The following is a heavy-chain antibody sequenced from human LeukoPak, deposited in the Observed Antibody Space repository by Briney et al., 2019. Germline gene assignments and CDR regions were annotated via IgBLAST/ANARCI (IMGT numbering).Heavy chain of an antibody. J-gene: IGHJ4*02. CDR1: GFTFSTYA. CDR3: AKIVYCSSTSCYAPFDY. Sequence: GGSLRLSCAASGFTFSTYAMSWVRQAPGKGLEWVAFIRYDGSNKYYADSVKGRFTISRDNSKNTLYLQMNSLRAEDTAVYYCAKIVYCSSTSCYAPFDYWGQGTLVTVSS. D-gene: IGHD2-2*01. V-gene: IGHV3-30*02. CDR2: IRYDGSNK.